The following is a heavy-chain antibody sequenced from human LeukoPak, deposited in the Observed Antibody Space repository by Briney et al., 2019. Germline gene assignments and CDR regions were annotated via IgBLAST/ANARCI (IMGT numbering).Heavy chain of an antibody. CDR3: TRGGGVTISGVPPFDP. D-gene: IGHD3-3*01. Sequence: GGSLRLSCAASGFTFSSYGMNWVRRAQGKGLEWISYMNSDSSTIYHADSVRGRFTISRDNAKNSLFLQMNSLRDEDTAVYYCTRGGGVTISGVPPFDPWGQGTLVTVS. V-gene: IGHV3-48*02. J-gene: IGHJ5*02. CDR1: GFTFSSYG. CDR2: MNSDSSTI.